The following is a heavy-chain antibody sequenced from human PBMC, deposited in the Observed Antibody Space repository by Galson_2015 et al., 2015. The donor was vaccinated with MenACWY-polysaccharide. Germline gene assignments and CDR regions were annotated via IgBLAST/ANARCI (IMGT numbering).Heavy chain of an antibody. Sequence: LRLSCAASGFTFSGYWMSWVRQAPGKGLEWVANIKQDGSENYYVDSVKGRITISRDNAKNSLYLQMNSLRAEDTAVYYCARGQKTLGPWGQGTLVTASS. J-gene: IGHJ5*02. CDR3: ARGQKTLGP. V-gene: IGHV3-7*04. CDR2: IKQDGSEN. CDR1: GFTFSGYW.